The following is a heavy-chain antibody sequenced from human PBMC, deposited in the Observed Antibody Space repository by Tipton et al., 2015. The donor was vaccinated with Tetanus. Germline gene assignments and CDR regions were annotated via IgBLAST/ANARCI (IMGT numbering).Heavy chain of an antibody. Sequence: QLVQSGAEVKPSETLSLNCTVSGGSINTYYWSWIRQPPGRGLAWIGYVHYSGKTNCSPSLTSRVTLSVDTSRKQFSLKLRSVTAADTAVYFCARGPLENEGYFDSWGQGILVTVTA. CDR1: GGSINTYY. CDR2: VHYSGKT. CDR3: ARGPLENEGYFDS. D-gene: IGHD1-1*01. J-gene: IGHJ4*02. V-gene: IGHV4-59*01.